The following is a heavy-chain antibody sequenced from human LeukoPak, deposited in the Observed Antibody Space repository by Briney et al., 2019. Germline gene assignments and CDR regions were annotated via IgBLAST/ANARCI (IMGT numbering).Heavy chain of an antibody. V-gene: IGHV3-7*03. CDR3: ATYSGAHHKTFDD. CDR1: GFTFSSYS. D-gene: IGHD1-26*01. CDR2: IKQDESEK. Sequence: SGGSLRLSCAASGFTFSSYSMNWVRQAPGEGLEWVANIKQDESEKDYVDSVKGRFTISRDNAKNSLYLQMNSLRPEDTALYYCATYSGAHHKTFDDWGQGTLVTVSS. J-gene: IGHJ4*02.